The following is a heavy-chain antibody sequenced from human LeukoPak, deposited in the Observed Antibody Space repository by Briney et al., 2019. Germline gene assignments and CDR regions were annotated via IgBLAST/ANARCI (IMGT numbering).Heavy chain of an antibody. CDR1: GFTFSTYW. CDR2: IKEDGSEK. Sequence: GGSLRLSCAASGFTFSTYWMSWVRQAPGKGLEWVANIKEDGSEKNYVDSVKGRFAISRDNSKNTLYLQMNSLRAEDTAVYYCVQEGPRGLAFDIWGQGTKVTVSS. CDR3: VQEGPRGLAFDI. V-gene: IGHV3-7*03. J-gene: IGHJ3*02.